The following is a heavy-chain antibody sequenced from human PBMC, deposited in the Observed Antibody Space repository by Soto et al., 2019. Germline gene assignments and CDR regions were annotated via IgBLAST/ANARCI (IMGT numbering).Heavy chain of an antibody. CDR2: ISAYNGNT. D-gene: IGHD6-13*01. J-gene: IGHJ6*02. V-gene: IGHV1-18*04. CDR1: GYTFTSYG. Sequence: ASVKGSCKGSGYTFTSYGISWVRQAPGQGLEWMGWISAYNGNTNYAQKLQGRVTMTTDTSTSTAYMELRSLRPDDTAVYYCASHSSSWYGMDVWGQGTTVTVSS. CDR3: ASHSSSWYGMDV.